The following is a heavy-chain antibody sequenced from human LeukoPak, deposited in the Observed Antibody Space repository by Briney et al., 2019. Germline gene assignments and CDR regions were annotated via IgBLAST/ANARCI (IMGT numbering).Heavy chain of an antibody. CDR3: ARGIQEVVGATSFDY. J-gene: IGHJ4*02. Sequence: QTSETLSLTCTVSGGSISSSDHYWAWIRQPPGKGLEWIGSRYYSGDNYYSPSLKSRVTISVDTSKNQFSLKLSSVTAADTAVYYCARGIQEVVGATSFDYWGQGTLVTVSS. CDR1: GGSISSSDHY. CDR2: RYYSGDN. D-gene: IGHD1-26*01. V-gene: IGHV4-39*07.